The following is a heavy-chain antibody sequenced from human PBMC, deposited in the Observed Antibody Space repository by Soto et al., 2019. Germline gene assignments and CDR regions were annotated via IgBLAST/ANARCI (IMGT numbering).Heavy chain of an antibody. J-gene: IGHJ6*02. Sequence: SETLSLTCTVSGGSISSGGYYRSWIRQHPGKGLEWIGYIFYSGSTYYNPSLKSRLSISIDTSKNQFSLNLSSVTAADTAVYYCAREGQTNYYYYHGMDVWGQGTTVTVSS. V-gene: IGHV4-31*03. CDR1: GGSISSGGYY. CDR3: AREGQTNYYYYHGMDV. CDR2: IFYSGST. D-gene: IGHD1-7*01.